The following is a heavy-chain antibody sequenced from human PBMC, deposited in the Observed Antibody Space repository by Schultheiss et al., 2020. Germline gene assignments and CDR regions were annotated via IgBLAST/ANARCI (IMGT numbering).Heavy chain of an antibody. V-gene: IGHV3-30*03. CDR2: ISYDGSNK. Sequence: GGSLRLSCAASGFTFSSYGMHWVRQAPGKGLEWVAVISYDGSNKYYADSVKGRFTISRDNSKNTLYLQMNSLRAEDTAVYYCAREKKEAGTDYWGQGTLVTVS. D-gene: IGHD6-19*01. CDR1: GFTFSSYG. J-gene: IGHJ4*02. CDR3: AREKKEAGTDY.